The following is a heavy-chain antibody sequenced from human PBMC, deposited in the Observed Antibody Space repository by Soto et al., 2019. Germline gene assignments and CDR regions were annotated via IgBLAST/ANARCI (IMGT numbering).Heavy chain of an antibody. CDR3: ARVSGVMVRGVSYYMDV. V-gene: IGHV4-31*03. J-gene: IGHJ6*03. CDR2: IYYSGST. D-gene: IGHD3-10*01. Sequence: QVQLQESGPGLVKPSQTLSLTCTVSGGSISSGGYYWSWIRQHPGKGLEWIGYIYYSGSTYYNPSPKSRVTISVDTSKNQFSPKLSSVTAADTAVYYCARVSGVMVRGVSYYMDVWGKGTTVTVAS. CDR1: GGSISSGGYY.